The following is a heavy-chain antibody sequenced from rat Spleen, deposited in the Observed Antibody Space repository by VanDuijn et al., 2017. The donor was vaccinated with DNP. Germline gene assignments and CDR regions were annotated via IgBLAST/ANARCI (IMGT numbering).Heavy chain of an antibody. J-gene: IGHJ2*01. D-gene: IGHD1-11*01. CDR3: TTDFERGY. Sequence: EVQLVESGGGLVQPGRSLKLSCVASGFTFSDYYMAWVRQAPKKGLEWVATISTSGSKIYYPDSVKGRFTISRDNAKSSLYLQMNSLKSEDTATYYCTTDFERGYWGQGVMVTVSS. V-gene: IGHV5-20*01. CDR1: GFTFSDYY. CDR2: ISTSGSKI.